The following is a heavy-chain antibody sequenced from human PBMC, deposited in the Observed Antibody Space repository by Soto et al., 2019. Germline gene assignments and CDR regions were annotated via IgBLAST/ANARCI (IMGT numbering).Heavy chain of an antibody. Sequence: GESLKISCKGSGYTFTTYWIGWVRQMPGKGLEWMGIIYPGDSDTTYSPSFQGQVTISADKSISTAYLQWNSLKASDSAMYYCARRPSSTSWDGMDVWGQGTTVTVSS. CDR3: ARRPSSTSWDGMDV. V-gene: IGHV5-51*01. J-gene: IGHJ6*02. D-gene: IGHD2-2*01. CDR2: IYPGDSDT. CDR1: GYTFTTYW.